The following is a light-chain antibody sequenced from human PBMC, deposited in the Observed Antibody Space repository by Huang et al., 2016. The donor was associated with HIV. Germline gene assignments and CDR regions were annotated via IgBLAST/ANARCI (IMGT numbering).Light chain of an antibody. V-gene: IGKV1-39*01. Sequence: DIQMTQSPSSLSASVGDRVTITCRASENIRRYLNWYQPKPGKPPKLLIHYASTLQSGVPSRFSGSGSGTDFTLTITSLQPEDFATYYCQGSLSIPHTFGQGTNLEIK. J-gene: IGKJ2*01. CDR1: ENIRRY. CDR3: QGSLSIPHT. CDR2: YAS.